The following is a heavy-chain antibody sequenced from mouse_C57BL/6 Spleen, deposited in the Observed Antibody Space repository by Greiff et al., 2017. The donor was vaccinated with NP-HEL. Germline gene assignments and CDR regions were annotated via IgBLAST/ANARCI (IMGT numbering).Heavy chain of an antibody. J-gene: IGHJ2*01. CDR3: ARVEYYGSSYYFDY. Sequence: EVQLQQSGAELVKPGASVKLSCTASGFNIKDYYMHWVKQRTEQGLEWIGRIDPEDGKTKYAPKFQGKATITADTSSNTAYLQLSSLTSEDTAVYYCARVEYYGSSYYFDYWGQGTTLTVSS. CDR2: IDPEDGKT. CDR1: GFNIKDYY. V-gene: IGHV14-2*01. D-gene: IGHD1-1*01.